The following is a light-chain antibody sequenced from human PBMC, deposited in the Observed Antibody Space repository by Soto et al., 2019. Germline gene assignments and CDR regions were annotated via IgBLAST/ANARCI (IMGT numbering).Light chain of an antibody. V-gene: IGKV1-5*01. Sequence: DIPLTQSPGPLSVSEEDKATITFRASQSISNWLVWYQQKPGKGPKLLIYDVSILEIGVPSRFGVGGSGTDFTFTIIRLHPPAFTPYHCQKYNTCLAFGQGTKVDIK. J-gene: IGKJ1*01. CDR1: QSISNW. CDR2: DVS. CDR3: QKYNTCLA.